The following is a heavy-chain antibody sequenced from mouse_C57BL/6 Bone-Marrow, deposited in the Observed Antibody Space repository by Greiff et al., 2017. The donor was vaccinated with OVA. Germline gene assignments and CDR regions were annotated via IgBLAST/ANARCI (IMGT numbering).Heavy chain of an antibody. CDR2: IYPGDGDT. CDR3: AGSGYSKELGGFGD. V-gene: IGHV1-82*01. CDR1: GYAFSSSW. D-gene: IGHD2-5*01. Sequence: VKLVESGPELVKPGASVKISCKASGYAFSSSWMNWVQQRPGKGLEWIGRIYPGDGDTNYNGKFKGRATLTADKSSSTAYMQLSSLTSEDSAVYFCAGSGYSKELGGFGDWGKGALVTVS. J-gene: IGHJ3*01.